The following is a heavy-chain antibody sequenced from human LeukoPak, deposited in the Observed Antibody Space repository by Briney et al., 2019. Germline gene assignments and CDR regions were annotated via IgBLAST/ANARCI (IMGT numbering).Heavy chain of an antibody. D-gene: IGHD3-10*01. CDR1: GFTFSRYS. Sequence: PGGSLRLSCAASGFTFSRYSMNWVRQAPGQGLEWVSSLSSGNTYIYYADSVKGRFTISRDNAKNSLSLQMNSMRAEDTAVYYCTRDASRYYDGGTYLGHFDYWGQGALVTVSS. CDR2: LSSGNTYI. J-gene: IGHJ4*02. CDR3: TRDASRYYDGGTYLGHFDY. V-gene: IGHV3-21*06.